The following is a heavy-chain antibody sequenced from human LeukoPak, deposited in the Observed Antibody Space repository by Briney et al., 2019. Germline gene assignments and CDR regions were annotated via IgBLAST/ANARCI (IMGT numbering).Heavy chain of an antibody. Sequence: GASVKVSCKPSGYTFTSYGISWMRQAPGQGLEWMGWISAYNGNTNYAQKFQGRVTMTTDTSTSTAYMELRSLRSDDTAVYYCARVVGGSYYSANCFDYWGQGTLVTVSS. CDR3: ARVVGGSYYSANCFDY. CDR1: GYTFTSYG. CDR2: ISAYNGNT. D-gene: IGHD1-26*01. V-gene: IGHV1-18*01. J-gene: IGHJ4*02.